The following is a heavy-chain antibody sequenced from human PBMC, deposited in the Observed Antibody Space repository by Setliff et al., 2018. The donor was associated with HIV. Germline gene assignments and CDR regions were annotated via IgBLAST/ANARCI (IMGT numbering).Heavy chain of an antibody. D-gene: IGHD3-3*01. CDR1: GHSISSSNYY. CDR2: IYYSGST. Sequence: SETLSLTCTVSGHSISSSNYYWGWIRQPPGKGLEWIGSIYYSGSTYYNPSLRGRVTVELGTSKNHFSLNLRSVTAADTAVYYCARGWQLEFPGTYYYYMDVWGKGTTVTVSS. V-gene: IGHV4-39*07. J-gene: IGHJ6*03. CDR3: ARGWQLEFPGTYYYYMDV.